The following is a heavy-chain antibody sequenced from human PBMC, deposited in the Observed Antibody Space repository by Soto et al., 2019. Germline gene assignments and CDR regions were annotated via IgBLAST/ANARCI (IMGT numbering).Heavy chain of an antibody. V-gene: IGHV4-59*01. CDR2: IYYSGET. CDR3: ARGEGGKFLKVSVMDV. CDR1: GDSISRYY. Sequence: QVQLQESGPGLVKPSETLSLTCTVSGDSISRYYWSWIRLSPGKGLEWIGYIYYSGETNYNPSVKSRVTISVDRTKNQFSLKLSSVTAADTAVYYCARGEGGKFLKVSVMDVWGQGTTVTVSS. J-gene: IGHJ6*02.